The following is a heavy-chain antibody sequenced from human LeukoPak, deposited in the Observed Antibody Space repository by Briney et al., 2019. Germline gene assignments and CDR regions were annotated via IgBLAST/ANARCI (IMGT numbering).Heavy chain of an antibody. CDR1: GGSISSSSYY. CDR3: ARDGYYDFWSGYYRGFDAFDI. CDR2: IYYSGST. D-gene: IGHD3-3*01. Sequence: SETLSLTCTVSGGSISSSSYYWGWIRQPPGKGLEWIGSIYYSGSTYYNPSLKSRVTISVDTSKNQFSLKLSSVTAADTAVYYCARDGYYDFWSGYYRGFDAFDIWGQGTMVTVSS. V-gene: IGHV4-39*07. J-gene: IGHJ3*02.